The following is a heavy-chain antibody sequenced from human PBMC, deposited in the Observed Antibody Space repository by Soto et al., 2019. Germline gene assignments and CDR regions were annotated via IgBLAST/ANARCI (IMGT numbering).Heavy chain of an antibody. CDR1: GYPFTRYG. D-gene: IGHD5-12*01. CDR2: ISAYNGNT. J-gene: IGHJ2*01. Sequence: VSVEVYHKAYGYPFTRYGISLVRGAPGQGLEWMGWISAYNGNTNYAQKLQGRVTMTTDTSTSTAYMELRSLRSDDTAVYYCARDLPYGYEAHWYFDLWGRGTLVTVSS. CDR3: ARDLPYGYEAHWYFDL. V-gene: IGHV1-18*01.